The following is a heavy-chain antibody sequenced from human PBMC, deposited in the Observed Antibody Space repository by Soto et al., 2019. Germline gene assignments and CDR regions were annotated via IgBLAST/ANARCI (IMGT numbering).Heavy chain of an antibody. D-gene: IGHD3-16*01. CDR1: ALTFSSFS. V-gene: IGHV3-21*01. J-gene: IGHJ4*01. CDR2: ISSSSSYI. Sequence: GGSLRLSCAASALTFSSFSMNWVRQAPGKGLEWVSSISSSSSYIYYADSVKGRFTISRDNAKNSLYLQMNSLRAEDTAVYYCARDFSYAGSRPNFDYWGHGTLVTVSS. CDR3: ARDFSYAGSRPNFDY.